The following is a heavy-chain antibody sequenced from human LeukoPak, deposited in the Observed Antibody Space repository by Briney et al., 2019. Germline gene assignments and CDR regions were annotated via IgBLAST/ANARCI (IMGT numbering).Heavy chain of an antibody. V-gene: IGHV1-8*01. Sequence: EASVKVSCEASGYTFTNHDINWVRQPSGQRLEWMGWMNPKSGNTGYLQKFQGRVTMTRDTSMSTAFMELSGLTSEDTAVYFCARDRGAPLERFYAFDFWRQGTTVTVSS. CDR1: GYTFTNHD. CDR2: MNPKSGNT. D-gene: IGHD1-1*01. CDR3: ARDRGAPLERFYAFDF. J-gene: IGHJ3*01.